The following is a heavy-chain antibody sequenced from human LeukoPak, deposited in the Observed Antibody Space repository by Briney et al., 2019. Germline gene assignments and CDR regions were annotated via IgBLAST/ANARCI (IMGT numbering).Heavy chain of an antibody. CDR3: ARWLELMRNFDW. CDR1: GFTFSDYW. J-gene: IGHJ4*02. Sequence: GGSLRLSCVGSGFTFSDYWMSWVRQAPGEGLEWVANIKQDGSEKDYVNALKGRFTISRDNAKNSLYLQMNSLRAEDTAVYYCARWLELMRNFDWWGQGTLVTVSS. D-gene: IGHD5-24*01. CDR2: IKQDGSEK. V-gene: IGHV3-7*01.